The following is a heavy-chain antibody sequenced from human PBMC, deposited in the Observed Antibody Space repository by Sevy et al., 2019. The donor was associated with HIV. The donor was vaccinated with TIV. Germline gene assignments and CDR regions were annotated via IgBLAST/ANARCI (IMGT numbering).Heavy chain of an antibody. CDR2: IYYSGST. Sequence: SETLSLTCTVSGGSISSSSYYWGWIRQPPGKGLEWIGSIYYSGSTYYNPSLKSRVTISVDTSKNQFSLKVSSVTAADTAVYYCARRQIHSGGYFQHWGQGTLVTVSS. CDR1: GGSISSSSYY. V-gene: IGHV4-39*01. D-gene: IGHD2-15*01. J-gene: IGHJ1*01. CDR3: ARRQIHSGGYFQH.